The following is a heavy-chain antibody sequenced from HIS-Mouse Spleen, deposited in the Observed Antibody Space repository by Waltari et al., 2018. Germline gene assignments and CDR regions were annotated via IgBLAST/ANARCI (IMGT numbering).Heavy chain of an antibody. Sequence: QVQLVESGGGVVQPGRSLRLSCAASGFTFSSYGMHWVRQAPGKGLEWVAVIWYDGSNKYYADSVKGRITISRDNSKNTLYLQMNSLRAEDTAVYYCARGPRTRGDAFDIWGQGTMVTVSS. V-gene: IGHV3-33*01. CDR3: ARGPRTRGDAFDI. CDR1: GFTFSSYG. CDR2: IWYDGSNK. J-gene: IGHJ3*02.